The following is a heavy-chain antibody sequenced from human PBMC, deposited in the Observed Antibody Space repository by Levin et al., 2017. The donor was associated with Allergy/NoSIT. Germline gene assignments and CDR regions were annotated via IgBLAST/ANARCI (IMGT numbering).Heavy chain of an antibody. Sequence: ASVKVSCKASGSTFSTYTISWVRQAPGQGLEWVGRIVPIRKIANYAQKFQGRVTMTADTSTTTAYMELTSLRFDDTAVYYCASLFRDAYNKRIDYWGQGTLVTVSS. CDR3: ASLFRDAYNKRIDY. V-gene: IGHV1-69*02. J-gene: IGHJ4*02. CDR2: IVPIRKIA. CDR1: GSTFSTYT. D-gene: IGHD5-24*01.